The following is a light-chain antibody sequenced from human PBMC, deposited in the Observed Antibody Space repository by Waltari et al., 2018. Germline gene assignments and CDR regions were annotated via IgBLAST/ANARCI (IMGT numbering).Light chain of an antibody. J-gene: IGLJ3*02. V-gene: IGLV1-44*01. CDR3: AAWDDSINGPA. Sequence: QSVLTQPPSASGAPGQTVAISCSGSASNIGSSVVTWYQQLPGTTPTLRIYSNEQRPAGVPGRFSGSKSATSASLAISGLQSEDEAHYYCAAWDDSINGPAFGGGTKLTVL. CDR1: ASNIGSSV. CDR2: SNE.